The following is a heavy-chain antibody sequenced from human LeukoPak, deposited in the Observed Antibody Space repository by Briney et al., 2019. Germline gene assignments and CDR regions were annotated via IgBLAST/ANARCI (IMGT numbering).Heavy chain of an antibody. V-gene: IGHV3-53*01. Sequence: PGGSLRLSCTASGFTVSSNSMSWVRQAPGKGLEWVSFIYSGGNTHYSDSAKGRFTISRDNSKNTLYLQMNSLRADDTAVYYCARRAGEYSHPYDYWGQGTLVTVSS. D-gene: IGHD4-17*01. J-gene: IGHJ4*02. CDR3: ARRAGEYSHPYDY. CDR2: IYSGGNT. CDR1: GFTVSSNS.